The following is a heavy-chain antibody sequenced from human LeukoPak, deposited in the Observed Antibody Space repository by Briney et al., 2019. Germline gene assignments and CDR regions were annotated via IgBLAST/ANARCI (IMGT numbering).Heavy chain of an antibody. CDR3: ARGGSLEGALGAFDI. CDR1: GGSFSGYY. CDR2: INHSGST. D-gene: IGHD1-26*01. J-gene: IGHJ3*02. Sequence: SETLSLTCAVYGGSFSGYYWSWIRQPPGKGLEWIGEINHSGSTDYNPSLKSRVTISVDTSKNQFSLKLSSVTAADTAVYYCARGGSLEGALGAFDIWGQGTMVTVSS. V-gene: IGHV4-34*01.